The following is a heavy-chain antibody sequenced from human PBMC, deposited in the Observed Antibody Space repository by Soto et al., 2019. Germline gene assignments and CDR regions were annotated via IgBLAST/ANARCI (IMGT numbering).Heavy chain of an antibody. CDR3: ARGRDSSSSYYYYYMDV. V-gene: IGHV4-34*01. D-gene: IGHD6-6*01. J-gene: IGHJ6*03. CDR2: INHSGST. Sequence: QVQLQQWGAGLLKPSETLSLTCAVYGGSFSGYYWSWIRQPPGKGLEWIGEINHSGSTNYNPSLKSRVTISVDTSKNQFSLKLSSVTAADTAVYYCARGRDSSSSYYYYYMDVWGKGTTVTVSS. CDR1: GGSFSGYY.